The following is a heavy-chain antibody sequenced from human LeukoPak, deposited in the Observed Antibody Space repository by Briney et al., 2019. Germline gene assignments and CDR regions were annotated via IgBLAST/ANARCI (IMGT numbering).Heavy chain of an antibody. V-gene: IGHV3-30*14. CDR1: GFTFSSYT. D-gene: IGHD1-26*01. CDR2: ISHDGRNK. J-gene: IGHJ5*02. CDR3: VTVGMTSIWSYLRFDP. Sequence: GGSLRLSCAASGFTFSSYTIHWVRQAPGKGLEWVTLISHDGRNKNYADSVKGRFTISRDNSKNTLYLQMSSLRAEDTAVYYCVTVGMTSIWSYLRFDPRGQGTLVSVSS.